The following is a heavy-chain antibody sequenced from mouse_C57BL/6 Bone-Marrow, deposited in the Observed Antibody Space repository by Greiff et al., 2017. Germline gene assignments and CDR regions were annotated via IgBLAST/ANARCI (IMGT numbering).Heavy chain of an antibody. CDR1: GFTFSSYA. Sequence: EVHLVESGAGLVKPGGSLKLSCAASGFTFSSYAMSWVRQTPEKRLEWVAYISSGGDYIYYADTVKGRFTISRDNARNTLYLQMSSLKSEDTAMYYCTRDYYGSPWFAYWGQGTLVTVSA. J-gene: IGHJ3*01. V-gene: IGHV5-9-1*02. CDR3: TRDYYGSPWFAY. CDR2: ISSGGDYI. D-gene: IGHD1-1*01.